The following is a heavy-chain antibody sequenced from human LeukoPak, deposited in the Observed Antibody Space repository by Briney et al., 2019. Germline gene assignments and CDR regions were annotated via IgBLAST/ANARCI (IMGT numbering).Heavy chain of an antibody. CDR2: ISGSGGST. Sequence: GGSLRLSCAASGLTFSSYAMSWVRQAPGKGLEWVSAISGSGGSTYYADSVKGRFTISRDNSKNTLYLQMNSLRAEDTAVYYCAKDGYSSSWLSYYYYGMDVWGQGTTVTVSS. J-gene: IGHJ6*02. CDR1: GLTFSSYA. CDR3: AKDGYSSSWLSYYYYGMDV. D-gene: IGHD6-13*01. V-gene: IGHV3-23*01.